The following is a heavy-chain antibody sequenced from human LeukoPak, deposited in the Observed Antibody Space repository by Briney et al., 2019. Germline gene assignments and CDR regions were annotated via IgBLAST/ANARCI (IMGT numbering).Heavy chain of an antibody. CDR3: ARDLLGYCSSTSCSLDY. CDR1: GGTFSSYA. D-gene: IGHD2-2*01. Sequence: ASVKVSCKASGGTFSSYAISWVRQAPGQGLEWMGGIIPIFGNANYAQKFQGRVTITADESTSTGCMELSSLRSEDKAVYYCARDLLGYCSSTSCSLDYWGEGTLVTVSS. CDR2: IIPIFGNA. V-gene: IGHV1-69*13. J-gene: IGHJ4*02.